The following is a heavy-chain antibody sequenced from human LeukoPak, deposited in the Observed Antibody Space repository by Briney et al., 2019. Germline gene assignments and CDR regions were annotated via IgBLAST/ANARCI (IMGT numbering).Heavy chain of an antibody. CDR3: ARDPHNG. Sequence: PGGSLRLSCAASGFTFSNNWMSWVRQAPGKGLEWVANIKQDGSEKYFLDSVRGRFTISRDNAKNSLYLQMNSLRAEDTAVYYCARDPHNGWGQGTLVTVSS. CDR1: GFTFSNNW. D-gene: IGHD2-8*01. CDR2: IKQDGSEK. V-gene: IGHV3-7*03. J-gene: IGHJ4*02.